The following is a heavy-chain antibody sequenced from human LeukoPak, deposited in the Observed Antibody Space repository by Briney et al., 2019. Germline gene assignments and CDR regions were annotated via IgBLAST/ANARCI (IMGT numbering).Heavy chain of an antibody. Sequence: PSQTLSLTCTVSGGSISSGGYYWSWIRQHPGKGLEWIGYIYYSGSTYYNPSLKSRVTISVDTSKNQFSLKLSSVTAADTAVYYCARVRFLEWLSSSYYYGMDVWGQGTTVTVSS. CDR2: IYYSGST. D-gene: IGHD3-3*01. CDR3: ARVRFLEWLSSSYYYGMDV. CDR1: GGSISSGGYY. V-gene: IGHV4-31*03. J-gene: IGHJ6*02.